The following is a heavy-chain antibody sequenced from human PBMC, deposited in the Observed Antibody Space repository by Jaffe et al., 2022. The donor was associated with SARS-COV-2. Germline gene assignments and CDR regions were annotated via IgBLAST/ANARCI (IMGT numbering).Heavy chain of an antibody. Sequence: QVQLVQSGAEVKKPGASVKVSCRASGYNFAANYIHWVRQAPGQGLEWMGWVHPTSGDTVYAQKFQGRVTVTRDTSISTAYMELSSLGSDDTAVYYCAREAAWAYHFWGQGTLVTVSS. V-gene: IGHV1-2*02. CDR3: AREAAWAYHF. CDR1: GYNFAANY. D-gene: IGHD3-3*01. J-gene: IGHJ4*02. CDR2: VHPTSGDT.